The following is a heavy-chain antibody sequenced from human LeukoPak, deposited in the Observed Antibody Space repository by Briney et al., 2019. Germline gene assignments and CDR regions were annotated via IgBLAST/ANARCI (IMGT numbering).Heavy chain of an antibody. Sequence: SETLSLTCTVSGYSISSGYYWGWIRQPPGKGLEWIGSIYHSGSTYYNPSLKSRLTISVDTSKNQFSLKLSSVTAADTALYYCARSSSWYYFYMDVWGKGTTVTVSS. V-gene: IGHV4-38-2*02. D-gene: IGHD6-13*01. CDR3: ARSSSWYYFYMDV. CDR2: IYHSGST. CDR1: GYSISSGYY. J-gene: IGHJ6*03.